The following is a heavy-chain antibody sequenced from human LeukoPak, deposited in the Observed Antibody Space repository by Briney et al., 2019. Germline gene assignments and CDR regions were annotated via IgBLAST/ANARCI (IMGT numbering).Heavy chain of an antibody. D-gene: IGHD3-3*01. Sequence: SETLSLTCAVYGGSFSSYYWSWIRQPPGKGLEWIGEINHSVSTNYNPTLKSRVTRSVETSTDQLSLKLSSVTAADTAVYYCARSYDFWSGYSFDYWGQGTLVTVSS. CDR2: INHSVST. CDR1: GGSFSSYY. V-gene: IGHV4-34*01. CDR3: ARSYDFWSGYSFDY. J-gene: IGHJ4*02.